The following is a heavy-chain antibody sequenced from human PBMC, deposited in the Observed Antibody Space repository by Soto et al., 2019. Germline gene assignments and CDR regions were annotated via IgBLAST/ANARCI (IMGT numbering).Heavy chain of an antibody. V-gene: IGHV3-30-3*01. CDR2: ISYDGSNK. D-gene: IGHD3-3*01. Sequence: PGGSLRLSCAASGFTFSSYAMHWVRQAPGKGLEWVAVISYDGSNKYYADSVKGRFTISRDNSKNTLYLQMNSLRAEDTAVYYCARGYYDLNYYYGMDVWGQGTTVTVSS. CDR3: ARGYYDLNYYYGMDV. J-gene: IGHJ6*02. CDR1: GFTFSSYA.